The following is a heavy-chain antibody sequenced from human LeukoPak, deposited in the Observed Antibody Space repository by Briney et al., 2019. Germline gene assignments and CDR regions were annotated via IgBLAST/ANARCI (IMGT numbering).Heavy chain of an antibody. J-gene: IGHJ4*02. CDR1: GFTFSSYA. Sequence: GGSLRLSCAASGFTFSSYAMSWVRQAPGKGLEWVSGSIGSGDGSYYADSVKGRFTMSRDNSKNTLYLQMNRLRVEDTAVYYCAKDPVYSNAGSGYYYFDLWGQGTLVTVSS. V-gene: IGHV3-23*01. D-gene: IGHD3-22*01. CDR3: AKDPVYSNAGSGYYYFDL. CDR2: SIGSGDGS.